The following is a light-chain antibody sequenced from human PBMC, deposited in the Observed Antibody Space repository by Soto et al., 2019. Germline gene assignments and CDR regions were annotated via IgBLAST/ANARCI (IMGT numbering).Light chain of an antibody. CDR1: SSNIGAGYD. V-gene: IGLV1-40*01. J-gene: IGLJ1*01. CDR3: CSYSGSITSFV. CDR2: ANN. Sequence: QSVLTQPPSVSGAPGQRVTISCTGSSSNIGAGYDVHWYQLLPGTAPKLLIYANNNRPSGVPDRFSGSRSGTSASLAITGLQAEDEADYYCCSYSGSITSFVFGTGTKLTVL.